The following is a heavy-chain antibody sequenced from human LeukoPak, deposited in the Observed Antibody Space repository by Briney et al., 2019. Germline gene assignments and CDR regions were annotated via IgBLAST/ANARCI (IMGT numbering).Heavy chain of an antibody. V-gene: IGHV4-4*07. D-gene: IGHD3-22*01. J-gene: IGHJ3*02. Sequence: SETLSLTCSVSGGSISSYYWSWIRQPAGTGLEWIGRIYISGSTNYNPSLKSRVTMSVDTSKNQFSLKLSSVTAADTAVYYCARVGGYPLGAFDIWGQGTVVTVSS. CDR1: GGSISSYY. CDR2: IYISGST. CDR3: ARVGGYPLGAFDI.